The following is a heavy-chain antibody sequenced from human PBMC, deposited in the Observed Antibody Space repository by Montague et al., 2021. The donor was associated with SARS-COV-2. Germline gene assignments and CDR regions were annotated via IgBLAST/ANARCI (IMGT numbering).Heavy chain of an antibody. J-gene: IGHJ3*02. Sequence: CAISGDSVSDNSRASDWITPAPPRGLQLLGRTYYRSKWYSDYAXXXKXXLVITPDTSKNQVSLQLNSVIPEDTAVYFCASSGITLTGLDAFDIWGQGTMVTVSS. V-gene: IGHV6-1*01. CDR3: ASSGITLTGLDAFDI. CDR2: TYYRSKWYS. D-gene: IGHD3-9*01. CDR1: GDSVSDNSRA.